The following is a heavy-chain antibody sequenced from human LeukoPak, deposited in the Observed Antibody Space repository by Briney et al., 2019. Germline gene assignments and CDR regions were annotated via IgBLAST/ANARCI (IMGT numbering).Heavy chain of an antibody. CDR1: GGSFSDYY. Sequence: SETLSLTCAVYGGSFSDYYWSWIRQPPGKGLEWIGRINHSRSTNYNPSLKSRVTISVDTSKSQFSLRVSAVTAADTAVYYCASRDCSSTSCHEGYNWFDPWGQGILVSVSS. CDR2: INHSRST. D-gene: IGHD2-2*01. J-gene: IGHJ5*02. V-gene: IGHV4-34*01. CDR3: ASRDCSSTSCHEGYNWFDP.